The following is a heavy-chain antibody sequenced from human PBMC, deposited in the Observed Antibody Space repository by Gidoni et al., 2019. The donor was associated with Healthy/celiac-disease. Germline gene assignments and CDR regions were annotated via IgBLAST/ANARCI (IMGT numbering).Heavy chain of an antibody. J-gene: IGHJ5*02. Sequence: QVQLVQSGAEVKKPGASVTVSCKASGYTFTSYDINWVRQATGQGLEWMGWMNPNSGNTGYAQKFQGRVTMTRNTSISTAYMELSSLRSEDTAVYYCARASAARRGNWFDPWGQGTLVTVSS. CDR1: GYTFTSYD. CDR3: ARASAARRGNWFDP. D-gene: IGHD6-6*01. V-gene: IGHV1-8*01. CDR2: MNPNSGNT.